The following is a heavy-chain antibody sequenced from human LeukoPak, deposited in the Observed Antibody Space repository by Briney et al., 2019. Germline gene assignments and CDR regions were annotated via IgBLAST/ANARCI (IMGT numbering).Heavy chain of an antibody. V-gene: IGHV3-23*01. CDR1: GFTFSSYA. Sequence: GGSLRLSCAASGFTFSSYAMSWVRQAPGKGLEWVSAISDSGGTTYYADSVKGRFTISRDNSKNTLSLQMNSLRAEDTAVYYCAKDRKVLGLWGQGTMVTVSS. CDR3: AKDRKVLGL. J-gene: IGHJ3*01. D-gene: IGHD1-1*01. CDR2: ISDSGGTT.